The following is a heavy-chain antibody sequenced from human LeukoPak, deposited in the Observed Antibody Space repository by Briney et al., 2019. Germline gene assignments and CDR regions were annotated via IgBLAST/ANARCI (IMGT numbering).Heavy chain of an antibody. D-gene: IGHD2-15*01. CDR1: GYSFTNYW. CDR3: ATGRYCSGGICYSSLDF. Sequence: GESLKISCQGSGYSFTNYWIGWVRQMPGKGLEWMGIIYPGGSNTRYSPSFQGQVTISVDKSVTTAYLQWSSLKASDTAVYYCATGRYCSGGICYSSLDFWGQGTLVTVSS. J-gene: IGHJ4*01. V-gene: IGHV5-51*01. CDR2: IYPGGSNT.